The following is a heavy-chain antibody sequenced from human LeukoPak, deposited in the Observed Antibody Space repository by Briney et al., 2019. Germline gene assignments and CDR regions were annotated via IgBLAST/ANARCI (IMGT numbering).Heavy chain of an antibody. V-gene: IGHV3-30*03. CDR3: ARAGTIFGALDY. Sequence: GGSLRLSCAASGFTFSSYGMHWVRQAPGKGLEWVAVIPYDGSNKYYADSVKGRFTISRDNSKNTLYLQMNSLRSEDTAVYYCARAGTIFGALDYWGQGTLVTVSS. J-gene: IGHJ4*02. CDR2: IPYDGSNK. CDR1: GFTFSSYG. D-gene: IGHD3-3*01.